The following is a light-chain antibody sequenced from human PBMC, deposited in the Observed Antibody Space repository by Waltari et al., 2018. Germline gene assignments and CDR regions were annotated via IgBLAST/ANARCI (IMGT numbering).Light chain of an antibody. CDR2: DVI. CDR3: SSYAGRSTKI. V-gene: IGLV2-14*03. J-gene: IGLJ2*01. CDR1: GSDVADYHY. Sequence: QPALTQPASVSGSPGQSTTISCTGLGSDVADYHYVPWYQQHPGKAPKLMIYDVINRPSGVSDRFSGSKSGSTASLTISGLQAEDEADYYCSSYAGRSTKIFGGGTKLTVL.